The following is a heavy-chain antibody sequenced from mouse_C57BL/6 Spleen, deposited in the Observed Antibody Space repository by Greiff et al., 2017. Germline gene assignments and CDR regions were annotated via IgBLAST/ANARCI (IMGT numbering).Heavy chain of an antibody. CDR2: IYPGDGDT. CDR1: GYAFSSYW. V-gene: IGHV1-80*01. J-gene: IGHJ3*01. D-gene: IGHD1-1*01. Sequence: VQLQQSGAELVKPGASVKISCKASGYAFSSYWMNWVKQRPGKGLEWIGQIYPGDGDTNYNGKFKGKATLTADKSASTAYMQLSSLTSEDSAVYFCARPILDYYGSSDFAYWGQGTLVTVSA. CDR3: ARPILDYYGSSDFAY.